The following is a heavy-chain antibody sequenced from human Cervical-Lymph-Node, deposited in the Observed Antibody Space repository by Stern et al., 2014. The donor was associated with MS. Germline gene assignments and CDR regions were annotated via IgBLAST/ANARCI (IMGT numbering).Heavy chain of an antibody. Sequence: QVQLVQSGTEVKKPGASLIVSCKASGYTFTSYGISWVRQAPAQGLEWVGWISADSGTTQTAQNLRDRITLTRDTSTGTAYMELRTLRSEDTAVYYCARDKMHAFDYWGQGTLVSVSS. J-gene: IGHJ4*02. CDR1: GYTFTSYG. CDR3: ARDKMHAFDY. CDR2: ISADSGTT. D-gene: IGHD2-8*01. V-gene: IGHV1-18*01.